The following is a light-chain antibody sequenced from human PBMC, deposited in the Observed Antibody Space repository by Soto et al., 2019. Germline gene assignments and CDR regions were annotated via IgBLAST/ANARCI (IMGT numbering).Light chain of an antibody. CDR3: QQYKCVSPLT. J-gene: IGKJ4*01. V-gene: IGKV1-5*03. Sequence: DIQMTQSPSTLSASVGDRVTITCRASQSISTWLAWYQQKPGKAPKLLIYKASSLESGVSSRFSGSGSGTASTLTISSLQPDDVATYYCQQYKCVSPLTYGGGTKVEIK. CDR2: KAS. CDR1: QSISTW.